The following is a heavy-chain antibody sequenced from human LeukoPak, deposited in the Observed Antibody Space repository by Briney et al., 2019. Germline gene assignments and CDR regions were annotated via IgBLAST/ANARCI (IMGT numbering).Heavy chain of an antibody. CDR2: IYPGDSDT. D-gene: IGHD6-19*01. Sequence: GESLKISCKGSGYSFTSYWIGWVRQMPGKGLEWMGIIYPGDSDTRYSPSFQGQVTISADKSISTAYLQWSSLKASDTAMYYCARYRTAVAGTRGYLSHWGQGTLVTVSS. V-gene: IGHV5-51*01. J-gene: IGHJ4*02. CDR1: GYSFTSYW. CDR3: ARYRTAVAGTRGYLSH.